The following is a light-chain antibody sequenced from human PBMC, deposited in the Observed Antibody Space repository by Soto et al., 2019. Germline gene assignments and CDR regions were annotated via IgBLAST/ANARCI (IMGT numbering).Light chain of an antibody. CDR1: QSVSSSY. Sequence: EIVLTQSPGTLSLSPGERATLSCRASQSVSSSYLAWYQPKPGQAPRLLIYGASSRATGTPDRFSGSGSGTDFTLTISRLEPEDFAVYYCQQYGTSPTFGQGTKVDIK. V-gene: IGKV3-20*01. CDR2: GAS. CDR3: QQYGTSPT. J-gene: IGKJ1*01.